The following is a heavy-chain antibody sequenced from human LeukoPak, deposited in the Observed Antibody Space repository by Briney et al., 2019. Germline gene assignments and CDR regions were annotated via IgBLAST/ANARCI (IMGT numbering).Heavy chain of an antibody. CDR2: ISWNSGSM. J-gene: IGHJ4*02. D-gene: IGHD6-13*01. V-gene: IGHV3-9*01. Sequence: QSGGSLRLSCAASGFTFDDYAMHWVRRAPGKGLEWGSGISWNSGSMGYADSVKGRFTISRDNANNSLYLQMTSLRAEDTALYYCAKDIRPSARSSWYDYWGQGTLVTVSS. CDR1: GFTFDDYA. CDR3: AKDIRPSARSSWYDY.